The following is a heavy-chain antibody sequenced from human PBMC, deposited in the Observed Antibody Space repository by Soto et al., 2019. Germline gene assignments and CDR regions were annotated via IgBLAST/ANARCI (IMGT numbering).Heavy chain of an antibody. V-gene: IGHV1-18*01. CDR3: ASRSGQLPYYFDY. CDR1: GFTFSTYG. J-gene: IGHJ4*02. D-gene: IGHD1-1*01. CDR2: ISACKGNT. Sequence: ASVKVSCKASGFTFSTYGITWVRQAPGQGLEWMGWISACKGNTNYAQKIQGRVTMTTDTSTSTFYMELRSLRSDDTAVYFCASRSGQLPYYFDYWGQGTLVTVSS.